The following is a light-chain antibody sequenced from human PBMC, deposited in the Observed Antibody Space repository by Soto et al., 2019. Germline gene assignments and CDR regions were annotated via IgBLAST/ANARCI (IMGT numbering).Light chain of an antibody. V-gene: IGLV2-8*01. Sequence: QSALTQPPSASGSPGQSVTISCTGTNNDIGVCDFVSWYQHHPGNAPRLIIYEVVQRPSGVPDRFSGSKYGTTASLIVSRLQAAEEGDYCCQLYDGFKTLVFGSGTKVTVL. CDR2: EVV. CDR3: QLYDGFKTLV. CDR1: NNDIGVCDF. J-gene: IGLJ1*01.